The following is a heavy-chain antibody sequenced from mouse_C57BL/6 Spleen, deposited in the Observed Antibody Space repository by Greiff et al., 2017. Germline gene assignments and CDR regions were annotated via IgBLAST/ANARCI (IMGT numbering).Heavy chain of an antibody. CDR1: GYTFTSYW. D-gene: IGHD1-1*01. Sequence: QVQLQQPGTELVKPGASVKLSCKASGYTFTSYWMHWVKQRPGQGLEWIGNINPSNGGTNYNEKFKSKATLTVDKSSSPAYMQLSSLTSEDSAVYYCARWGTTVVAYYAMDYGGQGTSVTVAS. J-gene: IGHJ4*01. CDR3: ARWGTTVVAYYAMDY. V-gene: IGHV1-53*01. CDR2: INPSNGGT.